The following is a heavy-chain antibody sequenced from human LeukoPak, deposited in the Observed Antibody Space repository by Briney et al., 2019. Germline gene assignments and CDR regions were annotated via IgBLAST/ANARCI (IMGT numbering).Heavy chain of an antibody. D-gene: IGHD5-18*01. CDR2: ISSSSSYI. CDR1: GFIFGSYS. J-gene: IGHJ4*02. Sequence: GGSLRLSCAASGFIFGSYSMNWVRQAPGKGLEWVSSISSSSSYIYYADSVKGRFTISRDNAKNSLYLQMNSLRAEDTAVYYCARGVQLWLRPIDYWGQGTLVTVSS. V-gene: IGHV3-21*01. CDR3: ARGVQLWLRPIDY.